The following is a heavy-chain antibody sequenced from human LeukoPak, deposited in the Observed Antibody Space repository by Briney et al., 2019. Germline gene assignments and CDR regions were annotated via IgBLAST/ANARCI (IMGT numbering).Heavy chain of an antibody. V-gene: IGHV3-30*04. CDR3: ARGSGSGSFLIDN. CDR1: GFTFSGYS. Sequence: GRSLRLSCAASGFTFSGYSMHWARQAPGKGLEWVAIIRNDGSVKYYVDSAKGRFTTSRDNSENTLYLQMDSLRAEDTAVYFCARGSGSGSFLIDNWGQGTLVTVSS. J-gene: IGHJ4*02. D-gene: IGHD3-10*01. CDR2: IRNDGSVK.